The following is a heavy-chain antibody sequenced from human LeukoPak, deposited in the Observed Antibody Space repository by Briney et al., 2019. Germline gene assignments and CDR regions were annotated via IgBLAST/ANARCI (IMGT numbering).Heavy chain of an antibody. D-gene: IGHD6-13*01. V-gene: IGHV4-38-2*02. CDR2: IYHSGST. J-gene: IGHJ4*02. Sequence: SETLSLTCTVSGYSISSGYYWGWIRQPPGKGLEWIGSIYHSGSTYYNPSLKSRVTISVDTSKNQFSLKLSSVTAADTAVYYCARDRAGEYYFDYWGQGTLVTVSS. CDR1: GYSISSGYY. CDR3: ARDRAGEYYFDY.